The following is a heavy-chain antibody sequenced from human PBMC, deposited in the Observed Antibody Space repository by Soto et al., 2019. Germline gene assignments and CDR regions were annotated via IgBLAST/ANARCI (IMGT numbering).Heavy chain of an antibody. J-gene: IGHJ4*02. Sequence: QVQLVESGGVVVQPGTSLRLSCVGSGFTFRSYVIHWVRQAPGKGLEWVALTSYDGSNKYYDDSVKGRFTMSSDNSRNTVDVQMDSLRLEDTALYYCARWGTTGRWDVWGQGTLVSVSS. V-gene: IGHV3-30*19. CDR2: TSYDGSNK. D-gene: IGHD3-16*01. CDR1: GFTFRSYV. CDR3: ARWGTTGRWDV.